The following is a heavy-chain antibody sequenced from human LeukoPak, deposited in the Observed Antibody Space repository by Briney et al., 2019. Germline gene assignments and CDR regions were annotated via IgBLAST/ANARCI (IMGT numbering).Heavy chain of an antibody. V-gene: IGHV3-9*01. CDR3: AKAVGFGVISCFDY. CDR2: ISWNSGDI. D-gene: IGHD3-3*01. Sequence: GGSLRLSCAASGFTFDDYAMHWVRQAPGKGLEWVSGISWNSGDIEYADSVKGRFTISRDNAKNSLYLQMNSLRAEDTALYYCAKAVGFGVISCFDYWGQGSMVTVSS. CDR1: GFTFDDYA. J-gene: IGHJ4*02.